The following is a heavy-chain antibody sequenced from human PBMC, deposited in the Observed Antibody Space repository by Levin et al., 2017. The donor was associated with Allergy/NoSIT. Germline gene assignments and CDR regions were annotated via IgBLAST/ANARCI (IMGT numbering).Heavy chain of an antibody. CDR1: GFTFSSYA. CDR2: ISGSGGST. V-gene: IGHV3-23*01. Sequence: GESLKISCAASGFTFSSYAMSWVRQAPGKGLEWVSAISGSGGSTYYADSVKGRFTISRDNSKNTLYQQMNSLRAEDTAVYYCAKDRGFGYGSGSYADYYYYYGMDVWGQGTTVTVSS. J-gene: IGHJ6*02. CDR3: AKDRGFGYGSGSYADYYYYYGMDV. D-gene: IGHD3-10*01.